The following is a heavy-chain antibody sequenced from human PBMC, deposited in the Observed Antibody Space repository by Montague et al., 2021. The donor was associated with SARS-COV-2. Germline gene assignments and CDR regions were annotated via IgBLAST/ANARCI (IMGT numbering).Heavy chain of an antibody. CDR2: IYNGGTT. J-gene: IGHJ4*02. CDR1: GDSIRNSDYF. Sequence: SETLSLTYTVSGDSIRNSDYFWGWVRQPPGKGLEWIGNIYNGGTTFYNPSLKSRVTIFVDTSKNQFSLKLSSVTAADTAVYYCATRTRYPQNDFGFWGQGTLVTVSS. CDR3: ATRTRYPQNDFGF. V-gene: IGHV4-39*01. D-gene: IGHD2-15*01.